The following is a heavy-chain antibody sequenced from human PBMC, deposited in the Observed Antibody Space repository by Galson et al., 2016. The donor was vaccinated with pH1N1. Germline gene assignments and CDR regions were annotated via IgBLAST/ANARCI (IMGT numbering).Heavy chain of an antibody. CDR3: ARDRSGRGVVSSYYMDV. D-gene: IGHD3-10*01. Sequence: SLRLSCAASGFIFTGYSMNWVRQAPGKGLEWVSSISGGSFHIYYADSVKGRFSISRDNAKNSLFLQMNSLRAEDTALYYCARDRSGRGVVSSYYMDVWGQGTTVTVSS. CDR1: GFIFTGYS. V-gene: IGHV3-21*01. CDR2: ISGGSFHI. J-gene: IGHJ6*03.